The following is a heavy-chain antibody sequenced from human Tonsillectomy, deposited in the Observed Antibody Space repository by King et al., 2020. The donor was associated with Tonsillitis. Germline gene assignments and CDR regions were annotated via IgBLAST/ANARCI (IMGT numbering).Heavy chain of an antibody. D-gene: IGHD2-2*01. CDR2: ISYDGNNQ. V-gene: IGHV3-30*18. J-gene: IGHJ6*02. CDR1: GFTFSSYD. Sequence: VQLVESGGGVVQPGRSLRLSCAVSGFTFSSYDMHWVRQAPGKGLEWVAVISYDGNNQYYADSVKGRFTISRDNSKNTLYLQMNSLRAEDTAVYYCAKPQGYCSSTSCYVMDVWGQGTTVTVYS. CDR3: AKPQGYCSSTSCYVMDV.